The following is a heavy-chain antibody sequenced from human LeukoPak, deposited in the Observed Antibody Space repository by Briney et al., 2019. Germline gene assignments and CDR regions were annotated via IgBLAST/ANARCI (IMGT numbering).Heavy chain of an antibody. CDR2: ISSSSSTI. CDR1: GFTFRSYS. V-gene: IGHV3-48*02. D-gene: IGHD3-10*01. Sequence: GGSLRLSCAASGFTFRSYSMNWVRQAPGKGLEWVSYISSSSSTIYYADSVKGRFTISRDNAKNSLYLQMNSLRDEDTAVYYCARSMVRGGYAFDIWGQGTMVTVSS. J-gene: IGHJ3*02. CDR3: ARSMVRGGYAFDI.